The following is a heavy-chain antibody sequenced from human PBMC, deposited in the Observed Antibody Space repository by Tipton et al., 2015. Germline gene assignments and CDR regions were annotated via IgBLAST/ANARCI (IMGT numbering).Heavy chain of an antibody. D-gene: IGHD6-19*01. CDR1: DGSVSSISYY. CDR2: FSYRGST. V-gene: IGHV4-39*01. Sequence: TLSLTCTVSDGSVSSISYYWGWIRQPPGKGLEWIGSFSYRGSTYYMPSLKSRVTISVDTSKNQFSLRLNSVTAADTAVYYCARHGGKWLAYFDRWGQGTLVTVSS. J-gene: IGHJ4*02. CDR3: ARHGGKWLAYFDR.